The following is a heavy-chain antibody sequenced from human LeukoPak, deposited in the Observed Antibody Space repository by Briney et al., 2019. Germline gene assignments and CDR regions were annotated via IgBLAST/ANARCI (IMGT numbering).Heavy chain of an antibody. Sequence: SETLSLTCTVSAGSISSGGDYSSWIRQNPGKGLEWIGYIYYSGSTYYNPSLKSRVTISVDTSKNQFSLKLSSVTAADTAVYYCAGLDSCGYYEHWGQGTLVTVSS. CDR3: AGLDSCGYYEH. CDR1: AGSISSGGDY. J-gene: IGHJ4*02. D-gene: IGHD3-22*01. V-gene: IGHV4-31*03. CDR2: IYYSGST.